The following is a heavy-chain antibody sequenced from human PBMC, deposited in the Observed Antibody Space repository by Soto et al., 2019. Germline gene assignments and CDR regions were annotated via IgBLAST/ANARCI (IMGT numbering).Heavy chain of an antibody. V-gene: IGHV1-8*01. CDR1: GYTFTSYD. CDR3: ASGYCSGGSCYPYYYYYGMDV. Sequence: QVQLVQSGAEVKKPGASVKVSCKASGYTFTSYDINWVRQATGQGLEWMGWMNPNSGNTGYAQKFQGRVTMTRNTSRSTAYRELSSLRSEDTAVYYCASGYCSGGSCYPYYYYYGMDVWGQGTTVTVSS. J-gene: IGHJ6*02. D-gene: IGHD2-15*01. CDR2: MNPNSGNT.